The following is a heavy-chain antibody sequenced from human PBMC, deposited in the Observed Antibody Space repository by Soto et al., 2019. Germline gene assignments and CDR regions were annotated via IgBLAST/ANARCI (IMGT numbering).Heavy chain of an antibody. CDR2: IIPIFGTA. D-gene: IGHD3-22*01. V-gene: IGHV1-69*06. J-gene: IGHJ6*02. Sequence: ASVKCSCKSSGGTVSSYAISWVRQAPAQVLEWMGGIIPIFGTANYAQKFQGRVTITADKSTSTAYMELSSLRSEDTAVYYCARCYYDSSGRGYYYYGMDVWGQGTTVTVSS. CDR3: ARCYYDSSGRGYYYYGMDV. CDR1: GGTVSSYA.